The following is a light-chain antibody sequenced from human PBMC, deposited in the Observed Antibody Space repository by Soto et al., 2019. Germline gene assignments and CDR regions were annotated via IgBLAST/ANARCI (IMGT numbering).Light chain of an antibody. Sequence: DIQMTQSPSSLYASVGDRVTITCRASEDISNYLAWYQQKPGKVPKLLIYGASTLQSGVPARFSGSGSVTDFTLTISSLQTEDVATCNGQNYNRAPWTFGQGTKVESK. CDR2: GAS. CDR1: EDISNY. CDR3: QNYNRAPWT. J-gene: IGKJ1*01. V-gene: IGKV1-27*01.